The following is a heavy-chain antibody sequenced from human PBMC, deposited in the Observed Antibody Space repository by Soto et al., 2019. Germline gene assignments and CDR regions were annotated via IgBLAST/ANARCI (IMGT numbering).Heavy chain of an antibody. J-gene: IGHJ4*02. CDR1: GGTFSNYV. D-gene: IGHD1-7*01. CDR2: IIPISGAA. CDR3: ARDMTRTVVPYVDF. V-gene: IGHV1-69*06. Sequence: QVQLVQSGAEVKKPGSSVKVSCKASGGTFSNYVVNWVRQAPGQGLEWMGRIIPISGAANYAQKFQGRVTITADKSTSTSYVELSSLRSADTAVYYCARDMTRTVVPYVDFWGQGTLVTVSS.